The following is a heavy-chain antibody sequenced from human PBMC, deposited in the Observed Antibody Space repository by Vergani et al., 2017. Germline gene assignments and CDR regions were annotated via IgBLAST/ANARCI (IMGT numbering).Heavy chain of an antibody. J-gene: IGHJ4*02. CDR3: ASQPTYGSSTSCYVDY. CDR2: IIPIFGTA. D-gene: IGHD2-2*01. Sequence: QVQLVQSGAEVKKPGSSVKVTCKASGGTFSSYAISWVRQAPGQGLEWMGRIIPIFGTANYAQKFQGRVTITADESTSTAYMELSSLRSEDTAVYYCASQPTYGSSTSCYVDYWGQGTLVTVSS. CDR1: GGTFSSYA. V-gene: IGHV1-69*18.